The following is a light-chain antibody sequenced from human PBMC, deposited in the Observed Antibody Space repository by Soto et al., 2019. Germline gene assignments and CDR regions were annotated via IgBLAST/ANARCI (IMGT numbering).Light chain of an antibody. CDR3: QQRTTWPPRFA. J-gene: IGKJ3*01. V-gene: IGKV3-11*01. Sequence: EIVLTQSPSTMSLSPGERATLSCRASQNIGNFLAWYQHKPGQAPRLLIYDASKRATGIPARFSGSGSGTDFTLTISSLEPADFAVYDCQQRTTWPPRFAFGPGTRVDIK. CDR1: QNIGNF. CDR2: DAS.